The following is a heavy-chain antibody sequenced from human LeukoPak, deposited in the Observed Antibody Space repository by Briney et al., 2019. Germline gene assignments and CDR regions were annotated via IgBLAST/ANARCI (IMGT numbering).Heavy chain of an antibody. CDR2: IYYSGST. Sequence: SETLSLTCTVSGGSISSRSYYWGWIRQPPGKGLEWIGSIYYSGSTYYNPSLKSRVTISVDTSKNQFSLKLSSVTAADTAVYYCARHFPQSSGYRFHLTGGGFDPWGQGTLVTVSS. CDR1: GGSISSRSYY. J-gene: IGHJ5*02. CDR3: ARHFPQSSGYRFHLTGGGFDP. D-gene: IGHD3-22*01. V-gene: IGHV4-39*01.